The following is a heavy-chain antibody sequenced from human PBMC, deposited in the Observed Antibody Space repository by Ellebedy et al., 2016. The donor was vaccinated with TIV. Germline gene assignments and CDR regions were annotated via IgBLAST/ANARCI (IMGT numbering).Heavy chain of an antibody. CDR3: ARGGYSGYALSPY. V-gene: IGHV3-23*01. CDR2: ISGSGGST. CDR1: GFTFSSYA. Sequence: GGSLRLXXAASGFTFSSYAMSWVRQAPGKGLEWVSAISGSGGSTYYADSVKGRFTISRDNSKNTLYLQMNSLRAEDTAVYYCARGGYSGYALSPYWGQGTLVTVSS. J-gene: IGHJ4*02. D-gene: IGHD5-12*01.